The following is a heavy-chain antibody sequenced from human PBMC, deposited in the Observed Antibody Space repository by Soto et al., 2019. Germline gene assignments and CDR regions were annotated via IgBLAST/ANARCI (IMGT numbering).Heavy chain of an antibody. J-gene: IGHJ4*02. D-gene: IGHD5-18*01. CDR2: IYWNDDK. CDR3: AHSRYLGYSYDYSLNY. Sequence: SGATLVNPTPTLTLTCTFSGFSLSTSGVGVGWIRQPPGKALEWLALIYWNDDKRYSPSLKSRLTITKDTSKNQVLLTMTNMDPVDTATYSCAHSRYLGYSYDYSLNYWGQGTLVTVSS. V-gene: IGHV2-5*01. CDR1: GFSLSTSGVG.